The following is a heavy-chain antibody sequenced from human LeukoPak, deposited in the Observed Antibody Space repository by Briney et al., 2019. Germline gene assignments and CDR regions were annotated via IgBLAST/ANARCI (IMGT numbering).Heavy chain of an antibody. V-gene: IGHV4-59*01. Sequence: SSETLSLTCTVSGGSISTYYWSWIRQPPGQGLEWIGYIYYTGSTNYNPSLKSRVTISVDTSKNQFSLKLTSVTAADTAVYYCARARVGATSDAALDIWGQGTMVTVSS. CDR2: IYYTGST. J-gene: IGHJ3*02. D-gene: IGHD1-26*01. CDR3: ARARVGATSDAALDI. CDR1: GGSISTYY.